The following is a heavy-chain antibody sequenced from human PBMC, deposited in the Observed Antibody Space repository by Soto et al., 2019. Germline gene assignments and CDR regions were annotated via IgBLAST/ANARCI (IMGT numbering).Heavy chain of an antibody. CDR2: SRDKGNSYST. V-gene: IGHV3-72*01. CDR1: GFTFSDYY. CDR3: TRSIPGTSSSDY. J-gene: IGHJ4*02. D-gene: IGHD1-7*01. Sequence: EVQLVESGGGLVQPGGSLRLSCAGSGFTFSDYYIDWVRQAPGKGLEWVGSSRDKGNSYSTDYAASVKGRFTVSRDASKNSLYLKMHSLKAEDTALYYCTRSIPGTSSSDYWGQGTLVTVSS.